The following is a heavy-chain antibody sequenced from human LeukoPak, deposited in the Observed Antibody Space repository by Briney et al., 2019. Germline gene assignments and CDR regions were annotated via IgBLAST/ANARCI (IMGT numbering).Heavy chain of an antibody. CDR2: INGNGGST. CDR3: AKGGLTLVRGPHDY. CDR1: GFTFSTYA. V-gene: IGHV3-64*02. Sequence: PGGSLRLSCAASGFTFSTYAMYWVRQAPGKGLEYVSGINGNGGSTYYVDSVKGRFTISRDNSKNTLYLQMGSLIADDMAVYYCAKGGLTLVRGPHDYWGQGTLVTVSS. D-gene: IGHD3-10*01. J-gene: IGHJ4*02.